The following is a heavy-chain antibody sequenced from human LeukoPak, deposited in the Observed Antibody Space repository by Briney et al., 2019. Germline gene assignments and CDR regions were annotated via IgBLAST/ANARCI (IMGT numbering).Heavy chain of an antibody. V-gene: IGHV3-7*01. CDR1: GFTFSSYW. D-gene: IGHD6-13*01. CDR2: IKNDGTVK. J-gene: IGHJ4*02. CDR3: AKDSYSKGDY. Sequence: QPGGSLRLSCAASGFTFSSYWMSWVRQAPGKGLEWVANIKNDGTVKNYVDSVKGRFTISRDNAKNSLYLQMNSLRAEDTAVYYCAKDSYSKGDYWGQGVLVTVPS.